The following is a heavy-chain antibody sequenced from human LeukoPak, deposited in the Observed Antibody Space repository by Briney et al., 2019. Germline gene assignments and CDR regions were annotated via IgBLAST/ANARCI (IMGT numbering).Heavy chain of an antibody. Sequence: GGSLRLSCAASGFTFSSYSMNWVRQAPGKGMEWVSSISSSSSYIYYADSVKGRFTISRDNAKNSLYLQMNSLRAEDTAVYYCARRAGDYSHPYDYWGQGTLVTVSS. CDR2: ISSSSSYI. J-gene: IGHJ4*02. D-gene: IGHD3-22*01. CDR1: GFTFSSYS. V-gene: IGHV3-21*04. CDR3: ARRAGDYSHPYDY.